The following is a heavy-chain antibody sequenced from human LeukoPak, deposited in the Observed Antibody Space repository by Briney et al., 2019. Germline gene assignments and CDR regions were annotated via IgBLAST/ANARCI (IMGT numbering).Heavy chain of an antibody. D-gene: IGHD1-1*01. CDR3: NRGLEPSTGPDY. CDR2: IRRKGSGGTP. J-gene: IGHJ4*02. CDR1: GFTFSNYS. V-gene: IGHV3-49*04. Sequence: GGSLRLSCAGSGFTFSNYSINWVRQAPGKGLEWVGFIRRKGSGGTPEYAASVKGRFTISRDDSKSLAYLQMNSLKTEDTAVYYCNRGLEPSTGPDYWGQGTLVTVSS.